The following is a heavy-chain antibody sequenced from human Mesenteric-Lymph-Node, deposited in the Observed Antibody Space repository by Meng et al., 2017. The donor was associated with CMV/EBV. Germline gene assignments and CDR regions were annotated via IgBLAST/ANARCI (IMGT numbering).Heavy chain of an antibody. CDR3: ARSGADCSSASCYQDPYYYYAMDV. CDR2: IYHSGST. CDR1: GGSISISNW. Sequence: GSLRLSCAVSGGSISISNWWSWVRQPPGKGLEWIGEIYHSGSTNYNPSLKSRVTISVDKSKNQFSLKLSSVTAADTAVYYCARSGADCSSASCYQDPYYYYAMDVWGQGTTVTVSS. D-gene: IGHD2-2*01. V-gene: IGHV4-4*02. J-gene: IGHJ6*02.